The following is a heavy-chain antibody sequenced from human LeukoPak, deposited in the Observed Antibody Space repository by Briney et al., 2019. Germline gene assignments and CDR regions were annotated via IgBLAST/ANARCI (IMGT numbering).Heavy chain of an antibody. CDR2: INPNSGGT. Sequence: ASVKVSCKTSGYTFTEYYMHWVRQAPGQGLEWMGWINPNSGGTNYAQKFQGRVTMTRDTSITTAYMELSRLRSDDTAVYYCARNIWFGESADAFDIWGQGTMVTVSS. J-gene: IGHJ3*02. V-gene: IGHV1-2*02. D-gene: IGHD3-10*01. CDR3: ARNIWFGESADAFDI. CDR1: GYTFTEYY.